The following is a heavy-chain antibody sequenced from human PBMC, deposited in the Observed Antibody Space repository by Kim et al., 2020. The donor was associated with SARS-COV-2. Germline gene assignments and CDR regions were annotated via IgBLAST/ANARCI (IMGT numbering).Heavy chain of an antibody. J-gene: IGHJ4*02. CDR2: ISYDGSNK. Sequence: GSLRLSCAASGFTFSSYGMHWVRQAPGKGLEWVAVISYDGSNKYYADSVKGRFTISRDNSKNTLYLQMNSLRAEDTAVYYCAKYTFWKGFDYWGQGTLVTVSS. CDR1: GFTFSSYG. D-gene: IGHD3-16*01. V-gene: IGHV3-30*18. CDR3: AKYTFWKGFDY.